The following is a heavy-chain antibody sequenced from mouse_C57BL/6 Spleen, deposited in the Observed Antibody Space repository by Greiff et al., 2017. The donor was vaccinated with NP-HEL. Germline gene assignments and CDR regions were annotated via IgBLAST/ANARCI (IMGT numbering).Heavy chain of an antibody. CDR3: ARSGDYDYEDAMDY. V-gene: IGHV5-6*01. CDR2: ISSGGSYT. J-gene: IGHJ4*01. Sequence: EVQLVESGGDLVKPGGSLKLSCAASGFTFSSYGMSWVRQTPDKRLEWVATISSGGSYTYYPDSVKGRFTISRDNAKNTLYLQMSSLKSEDTAMYYCARSGDYDYEDAMDYWGQGTSVTVSS. D-gene: IGHD2-4*01. CDR1: GFTFSSYG.